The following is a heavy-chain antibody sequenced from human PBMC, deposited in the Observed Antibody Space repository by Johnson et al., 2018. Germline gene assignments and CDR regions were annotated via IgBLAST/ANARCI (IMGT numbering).Heavy chain of an antibody. Sequence: VQLQESGGGLVQPGRSLRLSCAASGFTFDDYAMHWVRQAPGKGLEWVSGVSWNSGSIGYADSVKGRFTISRNNAKNSLYLQMNSLRAEDTALYDCAKGGWFGGNYYYYYMDGGGKGTTVTVSS. CDR2: VSWNSGSI. CDR3: AKGGWFGGNYYYYYMDG. CDR1: GFTFDDYA. J-gene: IGHJ6*03. D-gene: IGHD3-10*01. V-gene: IGHV3-9*01.